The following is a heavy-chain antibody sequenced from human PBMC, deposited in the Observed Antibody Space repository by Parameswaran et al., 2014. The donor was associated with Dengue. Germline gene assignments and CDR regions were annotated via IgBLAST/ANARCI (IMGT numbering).Heavy chain of an antibody. CDR3: AREASSDYGDYSWFDP. J-gene: IGHJ5*02. V-gene: IGHV4-4*02. CDR2: IYHSGST. Sequence: WIRQPPGKGLEWIGQIYHSGSTKYNPSLKSRVTISVDKSKNQFSLKLTSVTVADTAVYYCAREASSDYGDYSWFDPWGQGTLVTVSS. D-gene: IGHD4-17*01.